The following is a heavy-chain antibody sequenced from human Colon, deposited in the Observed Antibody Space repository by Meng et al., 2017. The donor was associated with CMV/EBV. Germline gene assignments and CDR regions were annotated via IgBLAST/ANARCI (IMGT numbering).Heavy chain of an antibody. D-gene: IGHD1-26*01. V-gene: IGHV1-2*06. Sequence: SYEASGYPFTAYYIHWVRQAPGQRLEWVGRLNPDNGGTIYARKFQGRVTMTRDTSIRTAYMELSRLSSDDTAVYYCSRGRGASSWFDPWGHRTLVTVSS. J-gene: IGHJ5*02. CDR3: SRGRGASSWFDP. CDR2: LNPDNGGT. CDR1: GYPFTAYY.